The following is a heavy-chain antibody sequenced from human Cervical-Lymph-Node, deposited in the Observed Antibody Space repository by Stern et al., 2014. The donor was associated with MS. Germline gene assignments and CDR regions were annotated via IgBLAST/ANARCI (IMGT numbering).Heavy chain of an antibody. J-gene: IGHJ4*02. D-gene: IGHD2-15*01. V-gene: IGHV3-33*01. CDR1: GFTFSSYG. CDR2: IWYDGSNK. Sequence: VQLEESGGGVVQPGRSLRLSCAASGFTFSSYGMHWVRQAPGKGLEWAAVIWYDGSNKYYADFVKGRFTISRDNSKNTLYLQMNSLRAEDTAVYYCARDPLYCSGGSCYSGTAMVSFDYWGQGTLVTVSS. CDR3: ARDPLYCSGGSCYSGTAMVSFDY.